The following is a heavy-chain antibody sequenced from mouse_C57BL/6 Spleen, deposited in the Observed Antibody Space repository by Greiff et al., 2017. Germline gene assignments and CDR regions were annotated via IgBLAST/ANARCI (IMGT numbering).Heavy chain of an antibody. J-gene: IGHJ4*01. CDR3: AGYYYGSRYAMEY. V-gene: IGHV1-26*01. CDR2: INPNNGGT. CDR1: GYTFTDYY. Sequence: VQLQQSGPELVKPGASVKISCKASGYTFTDYYMHWVKQSPGKSLEWIGDINPNNGGTSYNQKFKGKATLTVDNSSSTAYMELRSLTSEASAVYYCAGYYYGSRYAMEYWGKGTSVTGSS. D-gene: IGHD1-1*01.